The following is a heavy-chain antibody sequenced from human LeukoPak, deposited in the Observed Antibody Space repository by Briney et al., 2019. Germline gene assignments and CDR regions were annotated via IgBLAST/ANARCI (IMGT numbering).Heavy chain of an antibody. D-gene: IGHD3-9*01. V-gene: IGHV4-59*01. Sequence: PSETLSLTCTVSGGSISSYYWSWIRQPPGKGLEWIAYIDYRGSTTYNPSLKSRVTISVDTSRNQFSLKLSSVTAADTAVYYCARENILTGYSNAFDIWGQGTMVTVSS. CDR2: IDYRGST. CDR1: GGSISSYY. CDR3: ARENILTGYSNAFDI. J-gene: IGHJ3*02.